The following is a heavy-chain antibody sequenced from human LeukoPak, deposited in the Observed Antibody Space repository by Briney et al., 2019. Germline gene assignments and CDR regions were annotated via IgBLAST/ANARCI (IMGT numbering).Heavy chain of an antibody. V-gene: IGHV3-74*01. CDR2: INSDGSST. Sequence: GGSLRLSCAASGFTFSSYWMHWVRQAPGKGLVWFSRINSDGSSTSYADSVKGRFTISRDNAKNTLYLQMNSLRAEDTAVYYCARASSWTPGDYWGQGTLVTVSS. J-gene: IGHJ4*02. CDR1: GFTFSSYW. CDR3: ARASSWTPGDY. D-gene: IGHD6-13*01.